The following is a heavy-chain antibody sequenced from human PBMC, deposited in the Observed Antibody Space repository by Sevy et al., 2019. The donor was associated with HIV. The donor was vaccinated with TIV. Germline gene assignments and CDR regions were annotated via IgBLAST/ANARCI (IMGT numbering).Heavy chain of an antibody. D-gene: IGHD2-21*01. CDR2: ISSSSGTI. J-gene: IGHJ5*01. CDR1: GFTFSAYS. Sequence: GSLRLSCAASGFTFSAYSMNWVRQAPGEGLEWVSYISSSSGTIYYADSVKGQFTISRDNAKSSLYLQMNGLRAEDTAVYYCARAGGDCYSKNECWFVSWGQGTLVTVSS. CDR3: ARAGGDCYSKNECWFVS. V-gene: IGHV3-48*01.